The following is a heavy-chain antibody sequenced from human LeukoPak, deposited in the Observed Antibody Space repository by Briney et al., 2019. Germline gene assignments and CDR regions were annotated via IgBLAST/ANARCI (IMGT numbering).Heavy chain of an antibody. CDR2: IIPIFGTA. V-gene: IGHV1-69*05. CDR1: GGTFSSYA. J-gene: IGHJ6*02. D-gene: IGHD4-17*01. Sequence: ASVKVSCKASGGTFSSYAISWVRQAPGQGLEWMGGIIPIFGTANYAQKLQGRVTMTTDTSTSTAYMELRSLRSDDTAVYYCARDDYGDYDLNYYYYGMDVWGQGTTVTVSS. CDR3: ARDDYGDYDLNYYYYGMDV.